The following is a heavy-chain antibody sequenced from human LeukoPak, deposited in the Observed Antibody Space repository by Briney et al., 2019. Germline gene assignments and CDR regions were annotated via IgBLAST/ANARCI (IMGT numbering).Heavy chain of an antibody. CDR1: GFTFSSYA. Sequence: GGSLRLSCAASGFTFSSYAMSWVRQAPGKGLEWVSAISGSGGSTYYADSVKGRFTISRDNSKNTLYLQMNSLRAEDTAVYYCAKDLEWLFLETHDAFDIWGQGTMVTVSS. J-gene: IGHJ3*02. D-gene: IGHD3-3*01. CDR3: AKDLEWLFLETHDAFDI. CDR2: ISGSGGST. V-gene: IGHV3-23*01.